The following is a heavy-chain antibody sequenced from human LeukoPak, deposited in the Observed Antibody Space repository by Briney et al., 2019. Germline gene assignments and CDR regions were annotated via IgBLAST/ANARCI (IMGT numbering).Heavy chain of an antibody. V-gene: IGHV1-2*02. D-gene: IGHD3-9*01. CDR2: INPNNGAT. CDR1: GYTFAGYY. J-gene: IGHJ3*02. Sequence: ASVKVSCKAAGYTFAGYYMHWVRQAPGQGLEWMGWINPNNGATNYVQKFQGRVTMTRDTSISTAYMELSRLTSDDTAVYYCARARYVNSFYAFDIWGQGTLVTVSS. CDR3: ARARYVNSFYAFDI.